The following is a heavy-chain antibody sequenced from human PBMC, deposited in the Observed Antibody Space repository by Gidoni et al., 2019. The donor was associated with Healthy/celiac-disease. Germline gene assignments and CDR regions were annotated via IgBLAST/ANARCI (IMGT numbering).Heavy chain of an antibody. J-gene: IGHJ4*02. V-gene: IGHV3-33*01. CDR3: ARDGLLYGSGSPTVDY. Sequence: QVQLVESGGGVVQPGRSLRLSCAASGFTFSSYGMHWVRQAPGKGLEWVAVIWYDGSNKYYADSVKGRFTISRDNSKNTLYLQMNSLRAEDTAVYYCARDGLLYGSGSPTVDYWGQGTLVTVSS. CDR1: GFTFSSYG. D-gene: IGHD3-10*01. CDR2: IWYDGSNK.